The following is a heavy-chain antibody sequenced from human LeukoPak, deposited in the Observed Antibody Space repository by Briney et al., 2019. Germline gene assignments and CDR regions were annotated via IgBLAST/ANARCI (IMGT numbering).Heavy chain of an antibody. CDR2: INHSGST. V-gene: IGHV4-34*01. Sequence: SETLSLTCAVYGGSFSGYYWSWIRQPLGKGLEWIGEINHSGSTNYNPSLKSRVTISVDTSKNQFSLKLSSVTAADTAVYYCARGANHYYYGSGSRSDYWGQGTLVTVSS. CDR1: GGSFSGYY. CDR3: ARGANHYYYGSGSRSDY. J-gene: IGHJ4*02. D-gene: IGHD3-10*01.